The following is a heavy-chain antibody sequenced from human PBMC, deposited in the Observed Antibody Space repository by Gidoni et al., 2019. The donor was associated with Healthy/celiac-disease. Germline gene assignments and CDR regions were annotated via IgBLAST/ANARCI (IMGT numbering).Heavy chain of an antibody. D-gene: IGHD5-18*01. CDR3: AHRAWIQLWHKGEYYFDY. J-gene: IGHJ4*02. CDR2: IYWNDDK. V-gene: IGHV2-5*01. Sequence: ALEWLALIYWNDDKRYSPSLKSRLTITKDTSKNQVVLTMTNMDPVDTATYYCAHRAWIQLWHKGEYYFDYWGQGTLVTVSS.